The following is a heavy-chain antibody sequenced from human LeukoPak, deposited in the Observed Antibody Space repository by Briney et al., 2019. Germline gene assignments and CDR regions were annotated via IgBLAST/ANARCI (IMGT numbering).Heavy chain of an antibody. CDR2: IKQDGSEK. J-gene: IGHJ4*02. V-gene: IGHV3-7*01. D-gene: IGHD1-14*01. CDR1: GFTFSSYW. Sequence: GASLRLSCAVSGFTFSSYWMTWVRQAPGKGLEWVANIKQDGSEKYYVDSVKGRFTVSRDNAKNTLFLQMNRLRDEDTAVYYCTRDEDGTATLDYWGLGTLVTVSS. CDR3: TRDEDGTATLDY.